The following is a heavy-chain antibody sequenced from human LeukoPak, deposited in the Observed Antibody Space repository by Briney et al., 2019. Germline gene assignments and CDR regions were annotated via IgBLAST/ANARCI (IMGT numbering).Heavy chain of an antibody. D-gene: IGHD3-22*01. CDR3: ANFVRGDHDSSGYPNWFDP. Sequence: GGSLRLSCAASGFTFSSYAMSWVRQAPGKGLEWVSAISGSGDSTYYADSVKGRFTISRDDSKSTLYLQMNSLRAEDTAEYYCANFVRGDHDSSGYPNWFDPWGQGTLVTVSS. CDR2: ISGSGDST. J-gene: IGHJ5*02. V-gene: IGHV3-23*01. CDR1: GFTFSSYA.